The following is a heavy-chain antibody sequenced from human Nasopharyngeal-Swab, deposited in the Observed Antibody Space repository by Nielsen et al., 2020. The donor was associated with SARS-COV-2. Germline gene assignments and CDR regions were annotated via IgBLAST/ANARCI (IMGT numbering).Heavy chain of an antibody. V-gene: IGHV4-59*01. CDR2: IYYSGST. D-gene: IGHD3-22*01. CDR1: GGSISSYY. J-gene: IGHJ5*02. CDR3: ARDRGYYDSSGPHNWFDP. Sequence: SETLSLTCTVSGGSISSYYWSWIRQPPGKGLEWIGYIYYSGSTNYNPSLKSRVTISVDTSKNQFSLKLSSVTAADTAVHYCARDRGYYDSSGPHNWFDPWGQGTLVTVSS.